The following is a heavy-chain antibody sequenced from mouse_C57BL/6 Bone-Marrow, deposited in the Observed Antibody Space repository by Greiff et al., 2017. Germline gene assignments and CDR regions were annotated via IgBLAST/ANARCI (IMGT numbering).Heavy chain of an antibody. CDR2: IWSGGST. CDR1: GFSLTSSG. J-gene: IGHJ3*01. Sequence: VQLQQSGPGLVQPSQSLSITCTVSGFSLTSSGVHWVRQSPGKGLEWLGVIWSGGSTDYNAAFISRLSISKDNSKSQVFFKMNSLQADDTAIYYCSLLRGFAYWGQGTLVTVSA. D-gene: IGHD1-2*01. V-gene: IGHV2-2*01. CDR3: SLLRGFAY.